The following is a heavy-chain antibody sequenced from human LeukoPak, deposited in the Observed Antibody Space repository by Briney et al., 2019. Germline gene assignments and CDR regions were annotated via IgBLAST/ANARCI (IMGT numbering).Heavy chain of an antibody. CDR3: ARAISGSYRRGGFFQY. CDR2: INHSGST. Sequence: SETLSLTCAVYGGSFSGYYWSWIRQPPGKGLEWSGEINHSGSTNYNPSLKSRVSISLDTSKNQFSLKLSSVTAADTAAYYCARAISGSYRRGGFFQYWGQGTLVTVSS. D-gene: IGHD1-26*01. V-gene: IGHV4-34*01. J-gene: IGHJ1*01. CDR1: GGSFSGYY.